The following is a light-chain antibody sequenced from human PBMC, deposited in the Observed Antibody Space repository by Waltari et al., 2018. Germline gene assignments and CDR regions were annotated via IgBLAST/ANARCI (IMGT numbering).Light chain of an antibody. CDR1: MSNPGSNS. CDR2: RTN. V-gene: IGLV1-47*01. Sequence: QSVLTQPPSASGTPGQRLSISCSGSMSNPGSNSLSWYQHFPGTAPKPLIHRTNPRPSGVPDRFSASKYGTSASLAIDGLRSEDEAVYYCASWDESHYVFGTGTTVTVL. CDR3: ASWDESHYV. J-gene: IGLJ1*01.